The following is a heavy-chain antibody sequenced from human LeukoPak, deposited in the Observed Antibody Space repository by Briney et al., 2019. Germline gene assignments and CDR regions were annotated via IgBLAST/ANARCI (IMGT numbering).Heavy chain of an antibody. D-gene: IGHD1-1*01. CDR3: ASVKMRGAGTTGGVGDY. V-gene: IGHV3-7*01. Sequence: PGGSLRLSCAASGFTFSSYWMSWVRQAPGKGLEWVANIKQDGSEKYYVDSVKGRFTISRDNAKNSLYLQMNSLRAEDTAVYYCASVKMRGAGTTGGVGDYWGQGTLVTVSS. CDR2: IKQDGSEK. CDR1: GFTFSSYW. J-gene: IGHJ4*02.